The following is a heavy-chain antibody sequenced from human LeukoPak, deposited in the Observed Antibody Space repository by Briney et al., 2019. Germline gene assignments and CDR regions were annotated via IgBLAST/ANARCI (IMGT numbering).Heavy chain of an antibody. CDR1: GGSISSDGYS. Sequence: SETLSLTCAVSGGSISSDGYSWNWIRQPPGKGLEWIGYIYYSGSSYYNPSLTSRVTISVDTSKNQFSLKLSSVTAADTAVYYCARYGGGNYYYYYYMDVWGKGTTVTVSS. CDR2: IYYSGSS. J-gene: IGHJ6*03. CDR3: ARYGGGNYYYYYYMDV. V-gene: IGHV4-30-4*07. D-gene: IGHD4-23*01.